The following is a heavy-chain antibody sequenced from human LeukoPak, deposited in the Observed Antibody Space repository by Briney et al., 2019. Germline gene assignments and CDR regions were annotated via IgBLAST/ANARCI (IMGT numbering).Heavy chain of an antibody. CDR2: IYYSGST. J-gene: IGHJ4*02. Sequence: SETLSLTCTVSGGSISSYYWSWIRQPPGKGLEWIGYIYYSGSTNYNPSLKSRVTISVDTSEKQFSLKLSSVTAADTAVYYCARTRYYYNSRSYGAPYYFDYWGQGTLVTVSS. CDR3: ARTRYYYNSRSYGAPYYFDY. D-gene: IGHD3-10*01. CDR1: GGSISSYY. V-gene: IGHV4-59*08.